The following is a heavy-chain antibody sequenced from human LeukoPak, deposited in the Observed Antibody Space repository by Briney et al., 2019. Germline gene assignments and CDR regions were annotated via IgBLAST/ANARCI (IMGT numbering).Heavy chain of an antibody. D-gene: IGHD1-26*01. J-gene: IGHJ4*02. Sequence: ASVKVSCKASGYTFTGYYMHWVRQAPGKGLEWMGRINPNSGGTNYAQKFQGRVTMTRDTSISTAYMELSRLRSDDTAVYYCARRGPPAYSGSYYVDYWGQGTLVTVSS. CDR1: GYTFTGYY. V-gene: IGHV1-2*06. CDR2: INPNSGGT. CDR3: ARRGPPAYSGSYYVDY.